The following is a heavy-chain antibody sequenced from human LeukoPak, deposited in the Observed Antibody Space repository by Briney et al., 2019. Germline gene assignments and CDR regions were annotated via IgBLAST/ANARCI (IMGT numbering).Heavy chain of an antibody. D-gene: IGHD3-10*01. V-gene: IGHV3-48*03. CDR3: ARGIKVRGVKKWLVVRRNYYFDY. J-gene: IGHJ4*02. CDR2: ISSRGSNI. Sequence: PGGSLRLSCAASGFTFSSYEMNWVGQAPGKGLEWVSYISSRGSNIYYADSVKGRFTISRDNSKNTLYLQMNSLRAEDTAVYYCARGIKVRGVKKWLVVRRNYYFDYWGQGTLVTVSS. CDR1: GFTFSSYE.